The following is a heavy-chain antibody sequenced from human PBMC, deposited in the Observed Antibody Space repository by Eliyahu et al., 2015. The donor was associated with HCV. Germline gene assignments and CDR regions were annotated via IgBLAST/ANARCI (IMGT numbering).Heavy chain of an antibody. J-gene: IGHJ4*02. CDR3: ARLRRTDYFDSSGYFDY. Sequence: QLQLQESGPGLVKPSETLSLTCTVSGGSISSTTYYWGWIRQPPGKGLEWVGTIFYSGGTYYSPSLKTRVTISVDTSKNQFSLKLNSVTAADTAVYYCARLRRTDYFDSSGYFDYWGQGTLVTVSS. CDR1: GGSISSTTYY. V-gene: IGHV4-39*01. CDR2: IFYSGGT. D-gene: IGHD3-22*01.